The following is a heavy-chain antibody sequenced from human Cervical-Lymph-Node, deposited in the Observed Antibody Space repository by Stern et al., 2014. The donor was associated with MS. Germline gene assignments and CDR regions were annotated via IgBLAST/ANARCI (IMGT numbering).Heavy chain of an antibody. CDR1: GYSFTSYW. D-gene: IGHD2-8*01. CDR3: ARLAPPGVGMDV. V-gene: IGHV5-51*01. Sequence: AQLVQSGAAVKKPGESLKIFCKGSGYSFTSYWIGWVRPMPGKGLVWLGHIEPGDVNPRYSPSFQGQVTSPTDKSIRTAYLQWSSLKASDTAMYYCARLAPPGVGMDVWGQGTTVTVSS. CDR2: IEPGDVNP. J-gene: IGHJ6*02.